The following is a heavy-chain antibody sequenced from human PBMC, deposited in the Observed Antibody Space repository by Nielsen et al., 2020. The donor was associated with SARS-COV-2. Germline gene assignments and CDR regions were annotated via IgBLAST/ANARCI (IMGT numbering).Heavy chain of an antibody. V-gene: IGHV3-48*03. CDR1: GFTFSSYE. CDR3: ASGQVYF. D-gene: IGHD3/OR15-3a*01. J-gene: IGHJ4*02. Sequence: GGSLRLSCAASGFTFSSYEMNWVRQAPGMGLEWVSYISGSGNTIYYADSVKGRFTISRDNAKNLLYLQMNSLRVEDTAVYYCASGQVYFWGQGTLVTVSS. CDR2: ISGSGNTI.